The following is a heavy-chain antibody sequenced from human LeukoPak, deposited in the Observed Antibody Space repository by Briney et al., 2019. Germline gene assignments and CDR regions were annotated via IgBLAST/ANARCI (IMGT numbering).Heavy chain of an antibody. CDR1: GGTFSSYA. J-gene: IGHJ3*02. Sequence: SVKVSCKASGGTFSSYAVSWVRQAPGQGLEWMGRIIPIFGTANYAQKFQGRVTITTDESTSTAYMELSSLRSEDTAVYYCARDRIVVVTAIPYAFDIWGQGTMVTVSS. V-gene: IGHV1-69*05. D-gene: IGHD2-21*02. CDR3: ARDRIVVVTAIPYAFDI. CDR2: IIPIFGTA.